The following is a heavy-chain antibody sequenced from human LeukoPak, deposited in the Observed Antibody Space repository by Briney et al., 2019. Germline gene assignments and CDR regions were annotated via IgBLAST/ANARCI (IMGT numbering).Heavy chain of an antibody. J-gene: IGHJ4*02. CDR2: ISGSGGST. D-gene: IGHD1-1*01. V-gene: IGHV3-23*01. Sequence: GGSLRLSCAASGFIFSSYAMRWVRQAPGKGLEWVSTISGSGGSTYYADSVKGRFTISRDNSKNTVYLQMNSLRVEDTAVYYCARDWKTNSFDYWGQGTLVTVSS. CDR1: GFIFSSYA. CDR3: ARDWKTNSFDY.